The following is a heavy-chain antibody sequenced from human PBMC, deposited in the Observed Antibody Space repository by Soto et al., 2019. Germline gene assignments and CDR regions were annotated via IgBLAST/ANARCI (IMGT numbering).Heavy chain of an antibody. V-gene: IGHV1-3*01. Sequence: QVQLVQSGAEVKKPGASVKVSCKASGYTFTSYAMHWVRQAPGQRLEWMGWINAGHGNTKYSQKFQGRVTITRDTSARTAYMELSSLRSEDTAVYYCARDYYGSGTSIYGMDVWGQGTTVTVSS. J-gene: IGHJ6*02. D-gene: IGHD3-10*01. CDR1: GYTFTSYA. CDR2: INAGHGNT. CDR3: ARDYYGSGTSIYGMDV.